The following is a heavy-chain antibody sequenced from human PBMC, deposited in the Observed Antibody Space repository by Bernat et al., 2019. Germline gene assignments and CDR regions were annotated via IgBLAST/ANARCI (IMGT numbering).Heavy chain of an antibody. V-gene: IGHV3-21*01. D-gene: IGHD6-6*01. J-gene: IGHJ4*02. CDR3: AEGAASLPY. CDR2: IDSTSTYI. Sequence: EVQMVESGGGLVKPGGSLRLSCAASGFTFSSFSMNWVRQAPGKGLEWVSSIDSTSTYINYADSVKGRITISRDNAKSSLYLQMNNLRAEDTAVYYCAEGAASLPYWGRGTLVTVSS. CDR1: GFTFSSFS.